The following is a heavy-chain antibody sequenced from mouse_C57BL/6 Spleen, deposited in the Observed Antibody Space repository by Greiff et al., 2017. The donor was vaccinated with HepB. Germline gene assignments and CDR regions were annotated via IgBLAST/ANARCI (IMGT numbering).Heavy chain of an antibody. CDR2: IYPGSGST. CDR1: GYTFTSYW. Sequence: QVQLQQPGAELVKPGASVKMSCKASGYTFTSYWITWVKQRPGQGLEWIGDIYPGSGSTNYNEKFKSKATLTVDTSSSTAYMQLSSLTSEDSAVYYCASLYYGSSYKAMDSWGQGTSVTVSS. J-gene: IGHJ4*01. V-gene: IGHV1-55*01. CDR3: ASLYYGSSYKAMDS. D-gene: IGHD1-1*01.